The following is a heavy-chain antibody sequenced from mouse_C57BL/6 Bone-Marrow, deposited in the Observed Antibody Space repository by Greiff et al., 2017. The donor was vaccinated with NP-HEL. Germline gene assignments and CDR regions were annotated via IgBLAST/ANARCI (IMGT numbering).Heavy chain of an antibody. CDR1: GYTFTSYW. J-gene: IGHJ4*01. Sequence: QVQLQQPGAELVKPGASVKFSCTASGYTFTSYWMHWVKQRPGQGLEWIGMIRPNSGSTNYTEKFKSKATLTVDKSSSTAYMQLSSLTSEDSAVYYCAREDCNYYYYALDYWGQGTSVTVSA. CDR2: IRPNSGST. D-gene: IGHD2-1*01. V-gene: IGHV1-64*01. CDR3: AREDCNYYYYALDY.